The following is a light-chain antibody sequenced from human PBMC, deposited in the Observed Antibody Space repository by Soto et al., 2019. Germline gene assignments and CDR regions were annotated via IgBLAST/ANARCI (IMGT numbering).Light chain of an antibody. CDR2: QDS. CDR3: QAWDSSTAFYV. CDR1: KLGDKY. V-gene: IGLV3-1*01. Sequence: SYELTQPPSVSVTPGQTASISCSRDKLGDKYACWYQQKPGQSPVLVIYQDSKRPSGIPERFSGSNSGNTATLTISGTQAMDEADYYCQAWDSSTAFYVFGTGTKLTVL. J-gene: IGLJ1*01.